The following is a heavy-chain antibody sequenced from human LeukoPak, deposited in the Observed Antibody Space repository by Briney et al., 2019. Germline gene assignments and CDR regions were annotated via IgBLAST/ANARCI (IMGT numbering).Heavy chain of an antibody. V-gene: IGHV3-48*01. Sequence: GGSLRLSCAASGFTFSSYSMNWVRQAPGKGLGWVSYISSSSSTIYYADSVKGRFTISRDNAKNSLYLQMNSLRAEDTAVYYCARDPSLGIAAAIHWFDPWGQGTLVTVSS. CDR2: ISSSSSTI. J-gene: IGHJ5*02. CDR1: GFTFSSYS. CDR3: ARDPSLGIAAAIHWFDP. D-gene: IGHD6-13*01.